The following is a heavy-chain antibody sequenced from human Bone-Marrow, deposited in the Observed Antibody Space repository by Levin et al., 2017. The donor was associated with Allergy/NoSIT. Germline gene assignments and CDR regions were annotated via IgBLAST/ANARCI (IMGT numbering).Heavy chain of an antibody. CDR2: IKSRTDGGTT. J-gene: IGHJ4*02. D-gene: IGHD3-22*01. CDR3: ASDRDSPLDF. CDR1: GFTFSNAW. V-gene: IGHV3-15*01. Sequence: LSLTCAASGFTFSNAWMSWVRQAPGKGLEWVGRIKSRTDGGTTDFAEPVKGRFTISRDDSKSTLYLQMDRLKIEDTAVYYCASDRDSPLDFWGQGTLVTVSS.